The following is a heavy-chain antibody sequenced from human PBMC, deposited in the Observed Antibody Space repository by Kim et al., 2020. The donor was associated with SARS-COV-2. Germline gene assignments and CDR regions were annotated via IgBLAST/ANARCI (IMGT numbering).Heavy chain of an antibody. V-gene: IGHV1-69*13. CDR1: GGTFSSYA. J-gene: IGHJ6*02. Sequence: ASVKVSCKASGGTFSSYAISWVRQAPGQGLEWMGGIIPIFGTANYAQKFQGRVTITADESTSTAYMELSSLRSEDTAVYYCARAEKLWFGDLAYYGMDVWGQGTTVTVSS. D-gene: IGHD3-10*01. CDR3: ARAEKLWFGDLAYYGMDV. CDR2: IIPIFGTA.